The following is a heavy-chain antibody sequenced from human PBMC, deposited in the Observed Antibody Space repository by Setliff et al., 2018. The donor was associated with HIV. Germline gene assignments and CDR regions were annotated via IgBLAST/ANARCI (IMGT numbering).Heavy chain of an antibody. CDR2: IRYDGSGK. Sequence: SLRLSCAASGFTFSSYGMHWVRQAPGKGLEWVTFIRYDGSGKYYADSVKGRFTISRDNSKNTLYLQMNSLRTEDTAVYYCAKNARDYYYYYMDVWGKGTTVTVSS. CDR1: GFTFSSYG. CDR3: AKNARDYYYYYMDV. V-gene: IGHV3-30*02. J-gene: IGHJ6*03.